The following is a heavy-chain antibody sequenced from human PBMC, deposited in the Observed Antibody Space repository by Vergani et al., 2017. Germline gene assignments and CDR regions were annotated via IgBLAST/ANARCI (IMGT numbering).Heavy chain of an antibody. D-gene: IGHD3-22*01. CDR1: GFTFSSYS. V-gene: IGHV3-48*01. CDR2: ISSSSSTI. CDR3: ARSGRDSSGYTTRYYYYGMDV. J-gene: IGHJ6*02. Sequence: EVQLLESGGGLVQPGGSLRLSCAASGFTFSSYSMNWVRQAPGKGLEWVSYISSSSSTIYYADSVKGRFTISRDNAKNSLYLQMNSLRAEDTAVYYCARSGRDSSGYTTRYYYYGMDVWGQGTTVTVSS.